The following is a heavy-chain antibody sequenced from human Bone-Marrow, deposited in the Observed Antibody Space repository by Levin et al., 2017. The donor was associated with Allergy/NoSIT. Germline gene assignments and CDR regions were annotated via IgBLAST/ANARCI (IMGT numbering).Heavy chain of an antibody. V-gene: IGHV1-69*13. Sequence: SVKVSCKASGGTFSSYAISWVRQAPGQGLEWMGGIIPIFGTANYAQKFQGRVTITADESTSTAYMELSSLRSEDTAVYYCASCSSGCYYYYGMDVWGQGTTVTVSS. CDR2: IIPIFGTA. D-gene: IGHD6-19*01. J-gene: IGHJ6*02. CDR3: ASCSSGCYYYYGMDV. CDR1: GGTFSSYA.